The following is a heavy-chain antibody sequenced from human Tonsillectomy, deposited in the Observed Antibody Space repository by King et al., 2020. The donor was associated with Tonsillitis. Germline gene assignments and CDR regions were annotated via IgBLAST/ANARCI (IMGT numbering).Heavy chain of an antibody. CDR2: IYWDDDK. V-gene: IGHV2-5*02. CDR1: GFSLSTSGVG. D-gene: IGHD5-12*01. CDR3: AHRRGYSGYDPLSTAYRKPGWFDP. Sequence: ITLKESGPTLVKPTQTLTLTCTFSGFSLSTSGVGVGWIRQPPGKALEWLALIYWDDDKRYSPSLKSRLTITKDTSKNQVVLTMTNMDPVDTATYYCAHRRGYSGYDPLSTAYRKPGWFDPWGQGTLVTVSS. J-gene: IGHJ5*02.